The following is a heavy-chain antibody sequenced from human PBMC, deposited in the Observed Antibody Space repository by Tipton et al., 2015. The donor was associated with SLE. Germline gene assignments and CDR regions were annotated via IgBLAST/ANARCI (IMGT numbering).Heavy chain of an antibody. CDR2: INHSGST. D-gene: IGHD3-3*01. CDR3: AHFQNYDFWSGRPSSVY. J-gene: IGHJ4*02. Sequence: TLSLTCAVYGGSFSGYYWSWIRQPPGKGLEWIGEINHSGSTNYNPSLKSRVTISVDTSKNQFSLKLSSVTAADTAVYYCAHFQNYDFWSGRPSSVYWGQGTLVTVSS. V-gene: IGHV4-34*01. CDR1: GGSFSGYY.